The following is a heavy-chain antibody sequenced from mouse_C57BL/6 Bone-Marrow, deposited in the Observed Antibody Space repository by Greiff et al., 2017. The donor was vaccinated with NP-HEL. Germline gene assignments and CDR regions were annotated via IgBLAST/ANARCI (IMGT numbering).Heavy chain of an antibody. D-gene: IGHD2-5*01. J-gene: IGHJ1*03. CDR3: ARGTTPAYYSNHWYFDV. V-gene: IGHV3-6*01. Sequence: EVKLQESGPGLVKPSQSLSLTCSVTGYSITSGYYWNWIRQFPGNKLEWMGYISYDGSNNYNPSLKNRISITRDTSKNQFFLKLNSVTTEDTATYYCARGTTPAYYSNHWYFDVWGTGTTVTVSS. CDR2: ISYDGSN. CDR1: GYSITSGYY.